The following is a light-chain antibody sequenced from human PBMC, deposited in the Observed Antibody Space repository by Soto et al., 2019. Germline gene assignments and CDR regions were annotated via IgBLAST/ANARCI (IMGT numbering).Light chain of an antibody. CDR2: EVT. Sequence: QSALTQPPSASGSPGQSLTISCTGTSSDVGFYNFVSWYQQRPGKAPKLVIYEVTKRPSGVPDRFSGSKSGSTASLTVSGLQADDEADYYGASYAGTRLFVFGSGTKLTVL. J-gene: IGLJ1*01. CDR1: SSDVGFYNF. V-gene: IGLV2-8*01. CDR3: ASYAGTRLFV.